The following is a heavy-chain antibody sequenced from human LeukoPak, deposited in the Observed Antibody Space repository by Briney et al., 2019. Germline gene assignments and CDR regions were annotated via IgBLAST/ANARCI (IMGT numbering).Heavy chain of an antibody. CDR2: ISGSGGST. CDR3: AKDQDIVVVPAAYFDY. V-gene: IGHV3-23*01. D-gene: IGHD2-2*01. Sequence: GGSLRLSCAASGFTFSSYAMSWVRQAPGKGLEWVSAISGSGGSTYYADSVKGRFTISRDNSKNTLYLQMNNLRAEDTAVYYCAKDQDIVVVPAAYFDYWGQGTLVTVSS. CDR1: GFTFSSYA. J-gene: IGHJ4*02.